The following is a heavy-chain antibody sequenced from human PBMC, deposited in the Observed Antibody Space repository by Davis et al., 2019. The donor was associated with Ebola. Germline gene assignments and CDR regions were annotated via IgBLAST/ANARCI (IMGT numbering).Heavy chain of an antibody. CDR2: MNPNSGNT. J-gene: IGHJ4*02. V-gene: IGHV1-8*01. CDR1: GCTFTSYD. CDR3: ARDRAPDYCTGGVCYESPLDY. D-gene: IGHD2-8*02. Sequence: AASVKVSCKASGCTFTSYDINWVRQATGQGLEWMGWMNPNSGNTGYAQKFQGRVTMTRNTSISTAYMELSSLRSEDTAVYYCARDRAPDYCTGGVCYESPLDYWGQGTLVTVSS.